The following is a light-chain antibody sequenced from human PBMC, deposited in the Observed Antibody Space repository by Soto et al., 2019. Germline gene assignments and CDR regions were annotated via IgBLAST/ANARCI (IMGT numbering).Light chain of an antibody. CDR3: QQYNNWPPIT. CDR2: GAS. V-gene: IGKV3-15*01. J-gene: IGKJ5*01. Sequence: EIVLRQSCATLSVSPGERVTLSCRVCLCVDISLAWYQQRPGQAPRLLMYGASTRADGIPARFTGSGSGTEFTLTISSLQSEDFAVYYCQQYNNWPPITFGQGTRLEI. CDR1: LCVDIS.